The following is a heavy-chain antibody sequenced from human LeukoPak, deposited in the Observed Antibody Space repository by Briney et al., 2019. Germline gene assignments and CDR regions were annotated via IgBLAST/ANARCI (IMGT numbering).Heavy chain of an antibody. J-gene: IGHJ4*02. V-gene: IGHV3-48*04. Sequence: GGSLRLSCAASGFTFSSYAMSWVRQAPGKGLEWVSYISSSSSTIYYADSVKGRFTISRDNAKNSLYLQMNSLRAEDTAVYYCARDWGLPLKRGYSYADYWGQGTLVTVSS. D-gene: IGHD5-18*01. CDR2: ISSSSSTI. CDR1: GFTFSSYA. CDR3: ARDWGLPLKRGYSYADY.